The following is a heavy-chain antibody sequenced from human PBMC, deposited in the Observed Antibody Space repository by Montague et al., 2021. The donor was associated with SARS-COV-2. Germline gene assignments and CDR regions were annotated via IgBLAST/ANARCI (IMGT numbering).Heavy chain of an antibody. V-gene: IGHV4-59*08. Sequence: SETLSLTCTVSGGSISSFYWSWFRQPPGKGLEWIGYISDSGSTNYNPSPTSRVTMSVDTSKNQFSLKVNSVTAADTAVYYCARHYSATLLAVYWGQGTLVTVS. D-gene: IGHD2-15*01. CDR3: ARHYSATLLAVY. CDR1: GGSISSFY. CDR2: ISDSGST. J-gene: IGHJ4*02.